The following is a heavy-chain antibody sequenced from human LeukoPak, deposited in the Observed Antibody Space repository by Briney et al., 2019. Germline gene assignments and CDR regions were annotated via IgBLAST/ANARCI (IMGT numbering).Heavy chain of an antibody. CDR3: ARSFYDILIGYYQYFDY. CDR2: IYRDGSL. V-gene: IGHV3-66*01. D-gene: IGHD3-9*01. CDR1: GFTFSSYS. J-gene: IGHJ4*02. Sequence: GGSLRLSCAASGFTFSSYSMSWVRQAPGKGLEWVSVIYRDGSLYYAESVKGRFTISRDNSKNTLYIQMNSLRAEDTAVYYCARSFYDILIGYYQYFDYWGQGTLVTVSS.